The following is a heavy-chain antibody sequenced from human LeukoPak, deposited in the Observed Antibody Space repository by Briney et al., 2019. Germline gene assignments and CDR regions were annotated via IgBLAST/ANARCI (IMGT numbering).Heavy chain of an antibody. D-gene: IGHD3-9*01. CDR3: AKSPYYDILTGYFPRNYFDY. CDR1: GFTFSSYA. V-gene: IGHV3-23*01. J-gene: IGHJ4*02. CDR2: ISGSGGST. Sequence: GGSLRLSCAASGFTFSSYAMSWVRQAPGKGLEWVSAISGSGGSTYYADSVKGRFTISRDNSKNTLYLQMNSLRAEDTAVYYCAKSPYYDILTGYFPRNYFDYWGQGTLVTVSS.